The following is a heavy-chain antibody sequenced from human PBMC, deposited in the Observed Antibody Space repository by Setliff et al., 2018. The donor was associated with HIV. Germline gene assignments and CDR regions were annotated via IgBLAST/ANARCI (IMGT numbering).Heavy chain of an antibody. D-gene: IGHD3-22*01. CDR2: IYPDESDS. CDR1: GYSFPTYC. V-gene: IGHV5-51*01. J-gene: IGHJ4*02. CDR3: ARVDMGYYYDSSGYSHFDH. Sequence: GESLKISCKGSGYSFPTYCIAWVRQMPGKGLEWIGVIYPDESDSRYSPSFRGQVTISADKSINTAYLQWSSLKASDTAMYYCARVDMGYYYDSSGYSHFDHWGQGTLVTVSS.